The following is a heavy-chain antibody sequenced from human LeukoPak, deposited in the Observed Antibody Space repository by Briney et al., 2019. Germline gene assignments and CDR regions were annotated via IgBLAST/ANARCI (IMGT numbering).Heavy chain of an antibody. J-gene: IGHJ4*02. CDR2: INPNSGGT. V-gene: IGHV1-2*04. CDR3: ARELRFGELPDY. Sequence: SVKVSCKASGYTFTGYYMHWVRQAPGQGLEWMGWINPNSGGTNYAQKFQGWVTMTRDTSISTAYMELSRLRSDDTAVYYCARELRFGELPDYWGQGTLVTVSS. D-gene: IGHD3-10*01. CDR1: GYTFTGYY.